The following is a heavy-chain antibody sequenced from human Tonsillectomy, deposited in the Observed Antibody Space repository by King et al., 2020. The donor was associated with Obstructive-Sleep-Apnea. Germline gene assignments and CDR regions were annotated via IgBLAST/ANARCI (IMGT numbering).Heavy chain of an antibody. J-gene: IGHJ4*02. CDR3: ATVAVSTATYYFDY. V-gene: IGHV1-2*02. CDR1: GYTFTGYY. Sequence: VQLVESGAEVKKPGASVKVSCRASGYTFTGYYVHWVRQAPGQGLEWMGWINPNNGGTKYAQNFQGRVTMTRDPSISTAYMDLSSLRSDDTAVYYCATVAVSTATYYFDYWGQGTLVTVSS. CDR2: INPNNGGT. D-gene: IGHD4-17*01.